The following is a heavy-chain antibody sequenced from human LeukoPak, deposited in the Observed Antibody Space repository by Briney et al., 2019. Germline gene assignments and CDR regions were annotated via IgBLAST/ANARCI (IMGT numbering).Heavy chain of an antibody. Sequence: ASVKVSCKASAYTFTDYYMHWVRQAPGQGLEWMGRINPNSGGTNYAQKFQGRVTMTRDTSISTAYMELSRLRSDDTAVYYCARDFGGYCSSTSCPPDYWGQGTLVTVSS. V-gene: IGHV1-2*06. J-gene: IGHJ4*02. D-gene: IGHD2-2*01. CDR3: ARDFGGYCSSTSCPPDY. CDR2: INPNSGGT. CDR1: AYTFTDYY.